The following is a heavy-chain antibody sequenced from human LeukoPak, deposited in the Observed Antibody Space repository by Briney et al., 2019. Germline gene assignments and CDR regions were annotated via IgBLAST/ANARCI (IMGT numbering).Heavy chain of an antibody. J-gene: IGHJ6*04. CDR3: ARLSMLGYCSGGSCSLAMDV. D-gene: IGHD2-15*01. Sequence: SETLSLTCAVYGGSFSGYYWSWIRQPPGKGLEWIGEINHSGSTNYNPSLKSRVTISVDTSKNEFSLKLSSVTAADTAVYYCARLSMLGYCSGGSCSLAMDVWGKGTTVTISS. CDR2: INHSGST. V-gene: IGHV4-34*01. CDR1: GGSFSGYY.